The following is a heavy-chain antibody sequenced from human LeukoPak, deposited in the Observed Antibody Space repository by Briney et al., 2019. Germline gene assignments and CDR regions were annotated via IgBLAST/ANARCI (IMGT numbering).Heavy chain of an antibody. CDR3: AKASYSSSWSLDY. V-gene: IGHV3-30*18. J-gene: IGHJ4*02. CDR2: ISYDGSNK. D-gene: IGHD6-13*01. Sequence: PGGSLRLSCAASGFTFSSYGMHWVRQAPGKGLEWVAVISYDGSNKYYADSVKGRFTISRDNSKNTLYLQMNSLRAEDTAVYYCAKASYSSSWSLDYWGQGTLVTVSS. CDR1: GFTFSSYG.